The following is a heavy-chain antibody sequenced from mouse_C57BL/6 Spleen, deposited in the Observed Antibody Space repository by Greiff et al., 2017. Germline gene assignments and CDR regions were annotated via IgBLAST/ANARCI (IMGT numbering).Heavy chain of an antibody. CDR1: GFTFSDYY. D-gene: IGHD2-2*01. CDR2: INYDGSST. Sequence: EVKLMESEGGLVQPGSSMKLSCTASGFTFSDYYMAWVRQVPEKGLEWVANINYDGSSTYYLDSLKSRFIISRDNAKNILYLQMSSLKSEDTATYYCARGIYGYDYAMDYWGQGTSVTVSS. CDR3: ARGIYGYDYAMDY. V-gene: IGHV5-16*01. J-gene: IGHJ4*01.